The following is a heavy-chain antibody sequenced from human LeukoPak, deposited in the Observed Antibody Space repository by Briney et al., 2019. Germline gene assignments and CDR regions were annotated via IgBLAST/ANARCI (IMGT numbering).Heavy chain of an antibody. CDR2: IDGSGDTI. Sequence: GGSLRLSCAASGFTFSDYSMNWVRQAPGKGLEWVSYIDGSGDTIYYADSVKGRFTISRDNTKNSLDLQMNSLRDEDTAVYYCSRRFDCWGQGTLVTVSS. CDR1: GFTFSDYS. J-gene: IGHJ4*02. V-gene: IGHV3-48*02. CDR3: SRRFDC.